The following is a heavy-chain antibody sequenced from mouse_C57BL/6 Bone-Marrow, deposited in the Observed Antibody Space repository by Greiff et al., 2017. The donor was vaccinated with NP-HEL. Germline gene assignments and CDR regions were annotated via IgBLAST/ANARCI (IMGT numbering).Heavy chain of an antibody. Sequence: EVQLVESGPGMVKPSQSLSLTCTVTGYSITSGYDWHWIRHFPGNKLEWMGYISYSGSTNYNPSLKSRISITHDTSKNHFFLKLNSVTTEDTATYYCAREGELAYAMDYWGQGTSVTVSS. CDR2: ISYSGST. V-gene: IGHV3-1*01. D-gene: IGHD4-1*01. CDR3: AREGELAYAMDY. J-gene: IGHJ4*01. CDR1: GYSITSGYD.